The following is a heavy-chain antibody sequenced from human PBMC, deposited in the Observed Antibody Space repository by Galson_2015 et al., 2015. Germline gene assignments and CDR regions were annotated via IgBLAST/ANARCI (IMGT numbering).Heavy chain of an antibody. CDR1: GYSFTSYW. CDR2: IYPRDSDT. J-gene: IGHJ5*02. D-gene: IGHD1-1*01. Sequence: QSGAEVKKPGESLKISCTDSGYSFTSYWIGWVRQMPGKGLEWMGIIYPRDSDTRYSPSFQGQVTISADKSINTAYLQWSSLKASDTAMYYCARSSGTGYNQFDPWGQGTLVTVSS. V-gene: IGHV5-51*01. CDR3: ARSSGTGYNQFDP.